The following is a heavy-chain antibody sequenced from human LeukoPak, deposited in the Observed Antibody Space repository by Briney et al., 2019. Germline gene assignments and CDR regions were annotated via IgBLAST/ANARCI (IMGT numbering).Heavy chain of an antibody. J-gene: IGHJ6*03. CDR1: GGSIGSGDYY. V-gene: IGHV4-30-4*08. D-gene: IGHD2-2*02. CDR3: ARVAGGYCSSTSCYRDLRYYYYMDV. CDR2: IYYSGST. Sequence: SQTLSLTCTVSGGSIGSGDYYWSWIRQPPGKGLEWIGYIYYSGSTYYNPSLKSRVTISVDTSKNQFSLKLSSVTAADTAVYYCARVAGGYCSSTSCYRDLRYYYYMDVWGKGTTVTVSS.